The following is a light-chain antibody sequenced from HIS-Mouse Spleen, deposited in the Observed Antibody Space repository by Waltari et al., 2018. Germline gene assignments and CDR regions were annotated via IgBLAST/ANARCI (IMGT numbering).Light chain of an antibody. CDR1: SSDVGSYNL. CDR2: EGS. Sequence: QSALTQSASVSGSPGQSITISCTGTSSDVGSYNLVSWYQQHPGKAPKLMIYEGSKRPSGVSNPFSGSKSGNTASLTIAGLQAEDEADYYCCSYAGSSTWVFGGGTKLTVL. J-gene: IGLJ3*02. V-gene: IGLV2-23*01. CDR3: CSYAGSSTWV.